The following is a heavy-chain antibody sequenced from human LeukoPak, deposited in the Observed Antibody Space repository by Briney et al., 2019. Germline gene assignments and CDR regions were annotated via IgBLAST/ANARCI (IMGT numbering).Heavy chain of an antibody. V-gene: IGHV4-59*08. CDR1: GGSISSYY. CDR3: ARLGAARHFDY. CDR2: IYYSGST. J-gene: IGHJ4*02. D-gene: IGHD6-6*01. Sequence: SETLSLTCTVSGGSISSYYWSWIRQPPGKGLEWIGYIYYSGSTNYNPSLKSRVTISVDTSKNQFSLKLSSVTAADTAVYYCARLGAARHFDYWGQGTLVTVSS.